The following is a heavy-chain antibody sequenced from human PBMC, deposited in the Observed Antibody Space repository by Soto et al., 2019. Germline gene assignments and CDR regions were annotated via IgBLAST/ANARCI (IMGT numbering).Heavy chain of an antibody. J-gene: IGHJ4*02. D-gene: IGHD2-15*01. CDR2: IKQDGSEK. Sequence: PGGSLRLSCAASGFPFSSYWMSWVRQAPGKGLEWVANIKQDGSEKYYVDSVKGRFTISRDNAKNSLYLQMNSLRAEDTAVYYCARDGIYCSGGSCYSSYFDYWGQGALVTVSS. CDR1: GFPFSSYW. V-gene: IGHV3-7*01. CDR3: ARDGIYCSGGSCYSSYFDY.